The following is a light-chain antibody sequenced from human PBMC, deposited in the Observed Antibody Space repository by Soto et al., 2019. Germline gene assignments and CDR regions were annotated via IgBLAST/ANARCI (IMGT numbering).Light chain of an antibody. CDR3: QQYGSSGT. J-gene: IGKJ1*01. Sequence: EIVLTQSPGTLSLSPGEGATLSCRASQSVNSNLAWYQQKLGQAPRVLIYGASTRATGIPDRFSGSGSGTDFTLTISRLEPEDCAVYYCQQYGSSGTFGQGTKVDIK. CDR2: GAS. V-gene: IGKV3-20*01. CDR1: QSVNSN.